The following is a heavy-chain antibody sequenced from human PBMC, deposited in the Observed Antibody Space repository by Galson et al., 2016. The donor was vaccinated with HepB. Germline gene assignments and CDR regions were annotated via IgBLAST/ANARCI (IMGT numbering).Heavy chain of an antibody. J-gene: IGHJ6*02. CDR1: GFTFSFYG. Sequence: SLRLSCAASGFTFSFYGMHWVRQAPGKGLEWVAVIWYDGSNKYYADSVKGRFTISRDNSKNTLYLQMNSLRAEDTAVYYCARDVELWVYHGMDVWGQGATVTVSS. D-gene: IGHD5-24*01. V-gene: IGHV3-33*08. CDR3: ARDVELWVYHGMDV. CDR2: IWYDGSNK.